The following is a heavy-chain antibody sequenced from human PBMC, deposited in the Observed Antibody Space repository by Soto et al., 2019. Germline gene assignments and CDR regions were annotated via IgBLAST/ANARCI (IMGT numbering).Heavy chain of an antibody. CDR3: ARLYDYGDSGSDY. Sequence: TLSLTCTVSGGSISSYYWSWIRQPPGKGLEWIGYIYYSGSTNYNPSLKSRVTISVDTSKNQFSLKLSSVTAADTAVYYCARLYDYGDSGSDYWGQGTLVTVSS. CDR1: GGSISSYY. D-gene: IGHD4-17*01. V-gene: IGHV4-59*08. J-gene: IGHJ4*02. CDR2: IYYSGST.